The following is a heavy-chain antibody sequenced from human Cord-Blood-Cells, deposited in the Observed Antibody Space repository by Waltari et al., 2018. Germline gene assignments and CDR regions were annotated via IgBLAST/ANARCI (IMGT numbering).Heavy chain of an antibody. Sequence: QVQLQESGPGLVKPSETLSLTCPVPGGSISSYYWSWIRQPPGKGLEWIGYIYYSGSTNYNPSLKSRVTISVDTSKNQFSLKLSSVTAADTAVYYCARHEEGYSAGAFDIWGQGTMVTVSS. CDR3: ARHEEGYSAGAFDI. V-gene: IGHV4-59*08. CDR2: IYYSGST. J-gene: IGHJ3*02. D-gene: IGHD1-1*01. CDR1: GGSISSYY.